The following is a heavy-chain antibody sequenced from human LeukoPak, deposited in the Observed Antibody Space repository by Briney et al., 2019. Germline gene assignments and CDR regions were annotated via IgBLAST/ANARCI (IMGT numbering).Heavy chain of an antibody. V-gene: IGHV4-30-4*01. CDR1: GASIRSGDYY. J-gene: IGHJ3*02. CDR3: ARDCSGGSCYGAFDI. CDR2: IYDSGST. Sequence: SETLSLTCTVSGASIRSGDYYWSWIRQPPGKGLEWIGYIYDSGSTYYNPSLKCRITISVDTSENRFSLKLSSVTATDTAVYYCARDCSGGSCYGAFDIWGQGTMVTVSS. D-gene: IGHD2-15*01.